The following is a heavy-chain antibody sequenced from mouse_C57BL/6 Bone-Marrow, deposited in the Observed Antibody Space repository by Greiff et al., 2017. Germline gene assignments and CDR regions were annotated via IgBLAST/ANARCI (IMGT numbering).Heavy chain of an antibody. CDR3: ARSKPWFAY. CDR1: GYTFTSYW. Sequence: QVQLQQPGAELVKPGASVKLSCKATGYTFTSYWMHWVKQRPGQGLEWIGMIHPNSGSTNYHEKFKSKATLTVDKSSSTAYMQLRSLTSEDSAVYYCARSKPWFAYWGQGTLVTVSA. D-gene: IGHD6-1*01. CDR2: IHPNSGST. V-gene: IGHV1-64*01. J-gene: IGHJ3*01.